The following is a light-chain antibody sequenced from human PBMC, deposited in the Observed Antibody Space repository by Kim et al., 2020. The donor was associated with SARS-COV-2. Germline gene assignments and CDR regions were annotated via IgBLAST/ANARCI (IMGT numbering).Light chain of an antibody. V-gene: IGLV6-57*01. J-gene: IGLJ2*01. Sequence: GKTVTISGARSNGSIASNYVQWYQQRPGRSPTTVIFEDDQRPSGVPDRFSGSLDSSSNSASLTISGLRTDDEADYYCQSNHNNKVIFGGGTQLTVL. CDR3: QSNHNNKVI. CDR2: EDD. CDR1: NGSIASNY.